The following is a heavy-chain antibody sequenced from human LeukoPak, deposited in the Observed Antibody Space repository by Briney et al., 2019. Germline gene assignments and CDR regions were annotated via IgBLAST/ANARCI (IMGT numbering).Heavy chain of an antibody. Sequence: SETLSLTCAVYGGSFSGYYWSWIRQPPGKGLQWIGEINHSRSTNYNPSLTNRVTISMETSKNQFSLTLRSVTAADTAVYYCARVSAVLMLYHPKYWFDPWGQGTLVTVSS. V-gene: IGHV4-34*01. D-gene: IGHD2-8*01. J-gene: IGHJ5*02. CDR3: ARVSAVLMLYHPKYWFDP. CDR2: INHSRST. CDR1: GGSFSGYY.